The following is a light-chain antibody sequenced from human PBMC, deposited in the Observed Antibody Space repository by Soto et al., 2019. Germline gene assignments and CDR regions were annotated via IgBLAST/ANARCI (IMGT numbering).Light chain of an antibody. V-gene: IGKV3-20*01. J-gene: IGKJ3*01. CDR1: QSASSSY. Sequence: EIVLTQSPATLSLSPGERATLSCRASQSASSSYLAWYQQKPGQAPRLLIYGASSRATGIPGRFSGSGSGTDFTLTISRLEPEDFAVYYCQQYGSSPLITFGPGTKVDIK. CDR2: GAS. CDR3: QQYGSSPLIT.